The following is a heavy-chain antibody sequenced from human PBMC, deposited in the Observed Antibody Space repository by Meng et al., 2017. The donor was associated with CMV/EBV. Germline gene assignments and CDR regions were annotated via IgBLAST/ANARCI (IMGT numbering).Heavy chain of an antibody. CDR1: GFTFSSYA. CDR2: ISYDGSNK. J-gene: IGHJ4*02. CDR3: ARDQRKTYYDFWSGYYFDY. D-gene: IGHD3-3*01. V-gene: IGHV3-30-3*01. Sequence: GGSLRLSCAASGFTFSSYAMHWVRQAPGKGLEWVAVISYDGSNKYYADSVKGRLTISRDNSKNTLYLQMNSLRAEDTAVYYCARDQRKTYYDFWSGYYFDYWGQGTLVTVSS.